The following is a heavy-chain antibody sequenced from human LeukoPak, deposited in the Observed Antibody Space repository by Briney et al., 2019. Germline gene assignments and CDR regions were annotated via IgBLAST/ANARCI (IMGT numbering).Heavy chain of an antibody. Sequence: SETLSLTCTVSGYSISSGYYWGWIRQPPGKGLEWIGSIYHSGSTYYNPSLKSRVTISVDTSKNQFSLKLSSVTAADTAVYYCARDPAYYDSSGYHYFDYWGQGTLVTVSS. J-gene: IGHJ4*02. V-gene: IGHV4-38-2*02. CDR2: IYHSGST. CDR1: GYSISSGYY. CDR3: ARDPAYYDSSGYHYFDY. D-gene: IGHD3-22*01.